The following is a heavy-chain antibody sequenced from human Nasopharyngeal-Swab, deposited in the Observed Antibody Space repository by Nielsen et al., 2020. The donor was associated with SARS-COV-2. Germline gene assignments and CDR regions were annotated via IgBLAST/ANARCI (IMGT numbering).Heavy chain of an antibody. CDR2: IYRSGST. CDR1: GGSISSSNW. CDR3: ARGRRITIFGVVITSYGMDV. D-gene: IGHD3-3*01. J-gene: IGHJ6*02. Sequence: SETLSLTCGVSGGSISSSNWWSWVRQSPGKGLEWIGEIYRSGSTNYNPSLKSRVTISVDKSKNQFSLKLSSVTAADTAVYYCARGRRITIFGVVITSYGMDVWGQGTTVTVSS. V-gene: IGHV4-4*02.